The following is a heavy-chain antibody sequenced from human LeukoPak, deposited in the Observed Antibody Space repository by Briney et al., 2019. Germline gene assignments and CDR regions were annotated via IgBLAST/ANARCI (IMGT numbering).Heavy chain of an antibody. CDR2: IKKDGSEK. J-gene: IGHJ6*03. CDR3: ARVPTNGDYDEDMDV. Sequence: PGGSLRLSCAASGFTFSSYWMSWVRQAPGKGLEWVANIKKDGSEKYYVDSVKGRFTISRDNAKNSLYLQMNSLRAEDTAVYYCARVPTNGDYDEDMDVWGKGTTVTISS. CDR1: GFTFSSYW. D-gene: IGHD4-17*01. V-gene: IGHV3-7*01.